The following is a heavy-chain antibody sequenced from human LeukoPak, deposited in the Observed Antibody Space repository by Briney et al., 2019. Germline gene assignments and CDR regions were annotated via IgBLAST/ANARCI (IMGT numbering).Heavy chain of an antibody. CDR2: ITSSNYI. CDR1: GGXFSGYY. J-gene: IGHJ4*02. Sequence: PSETLSLTCAVYGGXFSGYYCSWIRQPPGKGLEWVSSITSSNYIFYADSLKGRFTISRDNAKNSLSLEMNSLRAEDTAVYYCARENYYFDYWGQGTLVTVSS. CDR3: ARENYYFDY. V-gene: IGHV3-69-1*01. D-gene: IGHD1-7*01.